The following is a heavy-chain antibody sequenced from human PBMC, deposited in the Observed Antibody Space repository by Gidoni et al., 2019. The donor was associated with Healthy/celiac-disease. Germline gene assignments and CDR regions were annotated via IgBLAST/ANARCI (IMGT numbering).Heavy chain of an antibody. J-gene: IGHJ6*02. CDR1: GFTFSSYG. CDR2: IWYDGSNK. CDR3: ARDGGGYSSSSYYYYYGMDV. D-gene: IGHD6-6*01. V-gene: IGHV3-33*01. Sequence: QVQLVESGGGVVQPGRSLRLSCAASGFTFSSYGMPWVRQAPGKGLEWVAVIWYDGSNKYYADSVKGRFTISRDNSKNTLYLQMNSLRAEDTAVYYCARDGGGYSSSSYYYYYGMDVWGQGTTVTVSS.